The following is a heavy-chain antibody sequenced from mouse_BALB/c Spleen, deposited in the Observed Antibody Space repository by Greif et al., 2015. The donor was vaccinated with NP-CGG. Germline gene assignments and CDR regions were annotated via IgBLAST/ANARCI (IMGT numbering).Heavy chain of an antibody. CDR3: AMDRDYGYWFAY. Sequence: EVQRVESGGGLVQPGGSLKLSCAASGFTFSSYGMSWVRQTPEKRLELVATINSNGGSPYYPDSVKGRFTISRDNAKNTLFLQMSSLKSEDSAMYYCAMDRDYGYWFAYWCQGTLGTFSA. J-gene: IGHJ3*01. D-gene: IGHD2-2*01. V-gene: IGHV5-6-3*01. CDR2: INSNGGSP. CDR1: GFTFSSYG.